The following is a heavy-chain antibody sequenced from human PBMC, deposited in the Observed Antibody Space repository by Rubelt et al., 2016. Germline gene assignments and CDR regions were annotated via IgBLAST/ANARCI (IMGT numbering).Heavy chain of an antibody. V-gene: IGHV4-39*01. J-gene: IGHJ4*02. Sequence: QLQLQESGPELMKPSETLSLTCTVSGGSIISASSYWGWIRRPPGRGLEWIGGISYSGSTYYNPSCRSRGTITWDTPKNQCSRKLRFGTAADTAVYYCANERYQLLSYYFDYWGQGTLVTVSS. CDR3: ANERYQLLSYYFDY. CDR1: GGSIISASSY. D-gene: IGHD2-2*01. CDR2: ISYSGST.